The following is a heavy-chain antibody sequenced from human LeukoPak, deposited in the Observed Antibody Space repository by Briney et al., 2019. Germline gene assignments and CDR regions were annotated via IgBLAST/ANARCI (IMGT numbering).Heavy chain of an antibody. D-gene: IGHD3-9*01. V-gene: IGHV4-59*01. CDR3: ARPLTIPRKRGMDV. Sequence: SETLSLTCTVSGGSINIFYWNWIRQPPGKGLEWIGSVYHSGSTNYNPSLKSRVTISVDTSKNQFSLKLTSVTAADTAVYYCARPLTIPRKRGMDVWGQGTTVTVSS. CDR1: GGSINIFY. J-gene: IGHJ6*02. CDR2: VYHSGST.